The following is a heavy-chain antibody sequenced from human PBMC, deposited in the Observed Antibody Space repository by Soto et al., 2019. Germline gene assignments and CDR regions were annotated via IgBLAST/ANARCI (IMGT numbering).Heavy chain of an antibody. D-gene: IGHD5-18*01. CDR1: GFTFRHYG. CDR2: IGGDGNKK. V-gene: IGHV3-33*01. J-gene: IGHJ3*02. CDR3: ARDRDTAMMDGAFDM. Sequence: QVQLVESGGGVVQPGRSLRLSCAASGFTFRHYGIHWVRQAPGKGPQWVAVIGGDGNKKIYADSMKGRFTISRDNSKNTLYLQMNRLRIENTSVYYCARDRDTAMMDGAFDMWGQGTMVTVSS.